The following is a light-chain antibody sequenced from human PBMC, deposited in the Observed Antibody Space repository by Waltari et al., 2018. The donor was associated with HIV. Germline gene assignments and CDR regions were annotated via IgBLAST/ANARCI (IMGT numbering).Light chain of an antibody. CDR2: DAS. J-gene: IGKJ5*01. CDR1: QIIGNY. CDR3: QQRSNWPPDT. V-gene: IGKV3-11*01. Sequence: EVVLTQSPSTLSLSQGQSSTVSSRASQIIGNYLAGYQQKPGQAPRLLIYDASTRADGIPARCSGSGSGTKVILTISSLEHEDVAVYYCQQRSNWPPDTFGQGTRLEI.